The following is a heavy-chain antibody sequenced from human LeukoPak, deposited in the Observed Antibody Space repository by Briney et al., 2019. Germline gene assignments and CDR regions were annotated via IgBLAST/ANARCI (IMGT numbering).Heavy chain of an antibody. Sequence: GGSLRLSCAASGFAFSSYSMNWVRHAPGKWLEWVSSISSSSSYIYYADSVKGRFTISRDNAKNSLYLQMNSLRAEDTAVYYCAGGPPELAAYYWGQGTLVTVSS. CDR3: AGGPPELAAYY. D-gene: IGHD1-26*01. CDR1: GFAFSSYS. CDR2: ISSSSSYI. V-gene: IGHV3-21*01. J-gene: IGHJ4*02.